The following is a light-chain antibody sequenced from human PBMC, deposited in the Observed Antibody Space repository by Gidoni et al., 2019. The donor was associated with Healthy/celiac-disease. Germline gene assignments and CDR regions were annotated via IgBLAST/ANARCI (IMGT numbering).Light chain of an antibody. J-gene: IGKJ5*01. V-gene: IGKV3-15*01. CDR2: GAS. Sequence: EIVMTQSPATLSVSPGERAALSCRASQRVSSNLAWYQQKTGQAPRLLIYGASPRATGIPARFSGSGSGTECTLTISSLQSEDFAVYYCQQYNNWPPLVTFGQGTRLEIK. CDR3: QQYNNWPPLVT. CDR1: QRVSSN.